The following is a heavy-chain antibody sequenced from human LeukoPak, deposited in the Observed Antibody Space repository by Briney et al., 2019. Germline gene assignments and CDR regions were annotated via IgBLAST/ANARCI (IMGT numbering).Heavy chain of an antibody. CDR1: GYTFTSYY. J-gene: IGHJ4*02. V-gene: IGHV1-46*01. CDR3: ARDSAGATRGFDY. D-gene: IGHD1-26*01. CDR2: INPSGGST. Sequence: ASVKVSFKASGYTFTSYYVHWVRQAPGQGLEWMGIINPSGGSTSYAQKFQGRVTMTRDMSTSTVYMELSSLRSEDTAVYYCARDSAGATRGFDYWGQGTLVTVSS.